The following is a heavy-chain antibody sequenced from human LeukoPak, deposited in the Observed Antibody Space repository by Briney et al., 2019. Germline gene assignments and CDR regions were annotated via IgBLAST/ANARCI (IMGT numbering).Heavy chain of an antibody. J-gene: IGHJ4*02. Sequence: GGSLILSCAASGLTVSSNYLSWVRQAPGKGLEWVSVIYSGGNTFYADSVKGRFTISRDNSKNTLYLQMNSLRAEDTAVYYCAREMIQLPGYFDYRGQGTLVTVSS. CDR3: AREMIQLPGYFDY. CDR1: GLTVSSNY. CDR2: IYSGGNT. D-gene: IGHD5-18*01. V-gene: IGHV3-53*01.